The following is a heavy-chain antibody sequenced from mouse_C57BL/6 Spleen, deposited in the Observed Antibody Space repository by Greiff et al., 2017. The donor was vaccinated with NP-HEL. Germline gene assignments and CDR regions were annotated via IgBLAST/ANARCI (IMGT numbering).Heavy chain of an antibody. J-gene: IGHJ1*03. CDR3: ARSAISTRGWYFDV. D-gene: IGHD1-1*01. Sequence: VQLQQSGPELVKPGASVKISCKASGYAFSSSWMNWVKQRPGKGLEWIGRIYPGDGDTNYNGKFKGKATLTADKSSSTAYMQLSSLTSEDSAVYFCARSAISTRGWYFDVWGTGTTVTVSS. CDR2: IYPGDGDT. V-gene: IGHV1-82*01. CDR1: GYAFSSSW.